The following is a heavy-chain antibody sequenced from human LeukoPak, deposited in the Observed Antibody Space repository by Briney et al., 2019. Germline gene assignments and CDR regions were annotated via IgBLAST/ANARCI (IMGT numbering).Heavy chain of an antibody. J-gene: IGHJ4*02. Sequence: SETLSLTCTVSGGSISSSSYYWGWIRQPPGKGLEWIGSIYYSGSTYYNPSLKSRVTISVDTSKNQFSLKLSSVTAADTAVYYCARVARDGYNKHYFDYWGQGTLVTVSS. D-gene: IGHD5-24*01. CDR3: ARVARDGYNKHYFDY. CDR2: IYYSGST. V-gene: IGHV4-39*07. CDR1: GGSISSSSYY.